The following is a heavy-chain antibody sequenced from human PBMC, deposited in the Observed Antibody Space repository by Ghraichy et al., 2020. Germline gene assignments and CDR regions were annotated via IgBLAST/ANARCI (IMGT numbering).Heavy chain of an antibody. J-gene: IGHJ3*02. CDR1: GYTFSTYG. CDR2: ISAYNGNT. CDR3: ARDGATTTSYDAFDS. D-gene: IGHD1-26*01. V-gene: IGHV1-18*01. Sequence: ASVKVSCKASGYTFSTYGITWVRQAPGQGLEWMGWISAYNGNTDYAQKLQGRVTMTTDTSTSTAYMELRSLRSDDTAVYYCARDGATTTSYDAFDSWGQGTMVTVSS.